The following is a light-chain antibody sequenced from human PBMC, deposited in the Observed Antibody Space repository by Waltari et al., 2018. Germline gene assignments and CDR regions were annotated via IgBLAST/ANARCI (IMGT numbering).Light chain of an antibody. CDR2: DKN. J-gene: IGLJ2*01. Sequence: SSELTQDPAVSVAMGQTVRITCQEDSLRSYYASWYQQRPGQAPILVIYDKNNRPSGVPDRFSGSSSHNTGSLTITGAQAEDEASYYCHSRDASGVAGSFGGGTKLTVL. CDR1: SLRSYY. CDR3: HSRDASGVAGS. V-gene: IGLV3-19*01.